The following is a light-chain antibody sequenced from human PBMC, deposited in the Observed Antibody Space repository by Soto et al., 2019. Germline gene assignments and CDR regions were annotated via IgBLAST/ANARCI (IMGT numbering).Light chain of an antibody. CDR1: QSISSW. Sequence: DIQMTQSPSTLSASIGDTVTITCRANQSISSWLAWYQQKPGKAPKLLISEGSSLESGVPSRFSGSGSGTEFTLTISSLQPDDLATYYCQQYNSSPLTFGGGTKVRSN. CDR2: EGS. CDR3: QQYNSSPLT. V-gene: IGKV1-5*01. J-gene: IGKJ4*01.